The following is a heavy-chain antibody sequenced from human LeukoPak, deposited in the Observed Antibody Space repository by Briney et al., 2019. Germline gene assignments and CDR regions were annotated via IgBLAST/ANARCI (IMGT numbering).Heavy chain of an antibody. V-gene: IGHV4-39*07. J-gene: IGHJ4*02. CDR3: ARCKLASAAADY. D-gene: IGHD2-15*01. Sequence: PSETLSLTCTVSGGSISSYYWSWIRQPPGKGLEWIGSIYYSGSTYYNPSLKSRVTISVDTSKNQFSLKLSSVTAADTAVYYCARCKLASAAADYWGQGTLVTVSS. CDR2: IYYSGST. CDR1: GGSISSYY.